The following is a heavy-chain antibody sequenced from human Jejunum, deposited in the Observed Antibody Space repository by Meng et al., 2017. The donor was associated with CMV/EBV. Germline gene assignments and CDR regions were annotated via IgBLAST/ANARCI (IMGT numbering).Heavy chain of an antibody. J-gene: IGHJ4*02. CDR1: GFTFSTYW. CDR2: IYGAASSI. Sequence: ASGFTFSTYWMTWVRQAPGKGLEWVSVIYGAASSIYYADSVKGRFTISRDDSKNTLYLQMNALRAEDTAVYYCAKLPRKAATYFDYWGQGTLVTVSS. D-gene: IGHD6-25*01. V-gene: IGHV3-23*03. CDR3: AKLPRKAATYFDY.